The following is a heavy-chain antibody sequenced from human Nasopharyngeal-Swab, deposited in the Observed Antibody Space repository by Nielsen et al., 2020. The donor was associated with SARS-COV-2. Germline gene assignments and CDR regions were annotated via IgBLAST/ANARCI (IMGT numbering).Heavy chain of an antibody. J-gene: IGHJ3*02. V-gene: IGHV3-30-3*01. Sequence: GESLKISCAASGFTFSSYAMHWVRQAPGKGLEWVAVISYDGSNKYYADSVKGRFTISRDNSKNTLYLQMNSPRAEDTAVYYCARDLFGAFDIWGQGTMVTVSS. CDR1: GFTFSSYA. CDR3: ARDLFGAFDI. CDR2: ISYDGSNK. D-gene: IGHD2-21*01.